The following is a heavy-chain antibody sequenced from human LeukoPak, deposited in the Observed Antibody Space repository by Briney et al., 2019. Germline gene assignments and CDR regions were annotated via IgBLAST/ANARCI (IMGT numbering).Heavy chain of an antibody. D-gene: IGHD2-15*01. CDR3: AKDGGSDPDSFDI. CDR1: GFTFSSYS. J-gene: IGHJ3*02. CDR2: ISSSSSYI. V-gene: IGHV3-21*01. Sequence: GGSLRLSCAASGFTFSSYSMNWVRQAPGKGLEWVSSISSSSSYIYYADSVKGRFTISRDNAKNSLYLQMNSLRAEDTAVYYCAKDGGSDPDSFDIWGQGTMVTVSS.